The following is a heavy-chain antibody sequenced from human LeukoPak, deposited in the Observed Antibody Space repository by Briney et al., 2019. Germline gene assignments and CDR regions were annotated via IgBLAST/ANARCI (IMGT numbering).Heavy chain of an antibody. CDR1: GGTFSSYA. V-gene: IGHV1-69*13. CDR3: ARNLGRAAIPYYYYGMDV. D-gene: IGHD2-2*01. Sequence: PVAPVKVSCKASGGTFSSYAISWVRQAPGQGLEWMGGIIPIFGTANYAQKFQGRVTITADESTSTAYMELSSLRSEDTAVYYCARNLGRAAIPYYYYGMDVWGQGTTVTVSS. CDR2: IIPIFGTA. J-gene: IGHJ6*02.